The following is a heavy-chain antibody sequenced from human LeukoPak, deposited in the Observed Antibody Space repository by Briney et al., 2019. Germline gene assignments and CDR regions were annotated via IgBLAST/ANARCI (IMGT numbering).Heavy chain of an antibody. J-gene: IGHJ3*01. Sequence: GGSLRLSCATSGFTFSSYSMNWVRQAPRKRLQWVSSISSGSTYIYYADSLKGRSTISRDNTKNSLYLQMNSLRGEDAAVYYCARGDGATPPDVFDVWGQGTVVTVSS. V-gene: IGHV3-21*01. CDR2: ISSGSTYI. D-gene: IGHD3-10*01. CDR3: ARGDGATPPDVFDV. CDR1: GFTFSSYS.